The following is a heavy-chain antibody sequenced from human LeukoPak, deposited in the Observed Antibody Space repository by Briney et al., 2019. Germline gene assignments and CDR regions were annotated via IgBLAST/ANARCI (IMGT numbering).Heavy chain of an antibody. CDR1: GYTFTGYY. V-gene: IGHV1-2*02. J-gene: IGHJ5*02. Sequence: ASVKVSCKASGYTFTGYYMHWVRQAPGQGLEWMGWINPNSGGTNYAQKFQGRVTMTRDTSIRTAYMELSRLRSDDTAVYYCARLPHRLLSESYCFDPWGQGTLVTVSS. CDR3: ARLPHRLLSESYCFDP. D-gene: IGHD3-10*01. CDR2: INPNSGGT.